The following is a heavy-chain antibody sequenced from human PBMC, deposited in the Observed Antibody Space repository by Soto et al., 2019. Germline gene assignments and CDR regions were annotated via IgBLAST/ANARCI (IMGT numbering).Heavy chain of an antibody. V-gene: IGHV4-39*01. D-gene: IGHD5-18*01. Sequence: SETLSLTCTVSGGSISSSSYYWGWIRQPPGKGLEWIGSIYYSGSTYYNPSLKSRVTISVDTSKNQFSLKLSSVTAADTAVYYCARRESAMVEYYYYGMDVWGQGTTVT. J-gene: IGHJ6*02. CDR3: ARRESAMVEYYYYGMDV. CDR1: GGSISSSSYY. CDR2: IYYSGST.